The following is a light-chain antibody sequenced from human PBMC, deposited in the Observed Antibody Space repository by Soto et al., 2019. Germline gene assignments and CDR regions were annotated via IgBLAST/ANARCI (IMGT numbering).Light chain of an antibody. J-gene: IGKJ1*01. V-gene: IGKV1-8*01. Sequence: AIQMTQSPASVSASPGDRVTITCRASQSVSGYLAWYQQKPGGAPKLLIYSASTLQSGVPSIFKGSGCGTDLTLAISGLQSEDFDTYYCHQYYSLPPWSFGQGNKVEIQ. CDR3: HQYYSLPPWS. CDR1: QSVSGY. CDR2: SAS.